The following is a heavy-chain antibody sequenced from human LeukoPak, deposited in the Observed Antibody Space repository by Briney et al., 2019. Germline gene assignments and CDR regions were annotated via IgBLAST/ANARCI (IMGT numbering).Heavy chain of an antibody. V-gene: IGHV3-23*01. CDR1: GFTFDDYG. CDR2: IAGSDAGT. D-gene: IGHD7-27*01. CDR3: AKDGNWARFED. Sequence: GGSLRLSCAASGFTFDDYGMNWVRQAPGKGLEWVSSIAGSDAGTYYADSVKSRFTISRDNSKNMVWLQINSPTAEDTATYYCAKDGNWARFEDWGQGTLVTVSS. J-gene: IGHJ4*02.